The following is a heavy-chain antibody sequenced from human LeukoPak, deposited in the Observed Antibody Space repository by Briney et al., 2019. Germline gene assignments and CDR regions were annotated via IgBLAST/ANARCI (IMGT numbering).Heavy chain of an antibody. D-gene: IGHD3-22*01. CDR1: GGSISSSSYY. CDR3: ARIGPYYYDSSGFDAIDY. V-gene: IGHV4-39*01. J-gene: IGHJ4*02. CDR2: IYYSGST. Sequence: SETLSLTCTVSGGSISSSSYYWGWIRQPPGEGLEWIGSIYYSGSTYYNPSLKSRVTISVDTSKNQFSLKLSSVTAADTAVYYCARIGPYYYDSSGFDAIDYWGQGTLVTVSS.